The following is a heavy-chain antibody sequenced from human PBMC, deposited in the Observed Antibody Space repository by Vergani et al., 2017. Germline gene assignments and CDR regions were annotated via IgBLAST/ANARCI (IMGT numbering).Heavy chain of an antibody. V-gene: IGHV3-30*18. D-gene: IGHD3-10*01. J-gene: IGHJ6*02. CDR1: GFTFSSYG. CDR3: AKGMVRGVSNYGMDV. CDR2: ISYDGSNK. Sequence: QVQLVESGGGVVQPGRSLRLSCAASGFTFSSYGMHWVRQAPGKGLEWVAVISYDGSNKYYADSVKGRFTISRDNSKNTLYLQMNSLRAEDTAVYYCAKGMVRGVSNYGMDVWGQGTTVTVSS.